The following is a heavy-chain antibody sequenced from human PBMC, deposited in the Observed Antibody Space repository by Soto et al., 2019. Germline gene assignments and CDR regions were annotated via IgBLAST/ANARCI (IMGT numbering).Heavy chain of an antibody. D-gene: IGHD3-22*01. V-gene: IGHV4-34*01. CDR1: SGSSSGYY. CDR3: ALGYYHPFAN. J-gene: IGHJ4*02. Sequence: QVQVQQWGAGLLKPSETLSLNCAVYSGSSSGYYWSWIRQPPGKALEWIGEITNTGTTNYKPSLKSRHIISLATTKNQISLKLSSVTAADTALYYCALGYYHPFANLGQGTLVTVSA. CDR2: ITNTGTT.